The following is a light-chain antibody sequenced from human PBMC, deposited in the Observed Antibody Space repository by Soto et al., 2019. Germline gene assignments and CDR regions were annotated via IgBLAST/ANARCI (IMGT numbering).Light chain of an antibody. V-gene: IGLV2-14*01. CDR2: DVS. Sequence: QSALTQPASVSGSPGQSITISCTGTSSDVGGYNYVSWYQQHPGKAPKLMIYDVSNRPSGVSNRCSDSKFGNTAFLTISGLQAEDEADYYCSSYTGSSTPLVFGGGTKLTVL. CDR3: SSYTGSSTPLV. J-gene: IGLJ2*01. CDR1: SSDVGGYNY.